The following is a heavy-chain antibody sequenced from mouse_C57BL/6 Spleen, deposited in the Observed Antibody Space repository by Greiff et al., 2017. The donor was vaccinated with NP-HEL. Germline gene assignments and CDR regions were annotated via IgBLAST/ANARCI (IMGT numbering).Heavy chain of an antibody. Sequence: EVMLVESGGGLVKPGGSLKLSCAASGFTFSSYTMSWVRQTPEKRLEWVATISGGGGNTYYPDSVKGRFTISRDNAKNTLYLQMSSLRSEDTALYYCARHGILRYAMDYWGQGTSVTVSS. D-gene: IGHD1-1*01. V-gene: IGHV5-9*01. CDR2: ISGGGGNT. CDR3: ARHGILRYAMDY. J-gene: IGHJ4*01. CDR1: GFTFSSYT.